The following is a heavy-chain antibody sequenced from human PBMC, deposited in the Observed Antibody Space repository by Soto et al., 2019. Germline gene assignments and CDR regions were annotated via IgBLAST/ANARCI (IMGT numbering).Heavy chain of an antibody. J-gene: IGHJ4*02. Sequence: GSLRLSCAASGFSFVHYAINWVRQAPGKGLEWVSGLSGSGTSTYYADSVKGRFAISRDNSRDTLFLQMNSLTADDTAVYYCTKATTNGGWFNPFDSWGQGALVTVSS. D-gene: IGHD6-19*01. V-gene: IGHV3-23*01. CDR2: LSGSGTST. CDR3: TKATTNGGWFNPFDS. CDR1: GFSFVHYA.